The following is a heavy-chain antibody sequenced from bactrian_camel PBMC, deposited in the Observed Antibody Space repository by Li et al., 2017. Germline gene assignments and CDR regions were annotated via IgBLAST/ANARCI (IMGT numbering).Heavy chain of an antibody. Sequence: VQLVESGGGLVQPGGSLRLSCAASGFNFYDYAMSWVRQTPGKGLEWVAVINGSGSKTRYRDSVKGRFTISRDNAKNVLYLQMNSLKSEDTAVYYCAADRLGYWSDRSPRGQGTQVTVS. J-gene: IGHJ4*01. V-gene: IGHV3-1*01. CDR1: GFNFYDYA. D-gene: IGHD1*01. CDR2: INGSGSKT.